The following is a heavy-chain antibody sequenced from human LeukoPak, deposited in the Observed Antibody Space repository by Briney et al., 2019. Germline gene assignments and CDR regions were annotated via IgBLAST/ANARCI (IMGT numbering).Heavy chain of an antibody. CDR1: GFTSSFYW. Sequence: PGGSLRLSCADSGFTSSFYWMSWVRQAPGKGLEWLANIKEDGIEKHYLDSVNGRFTISRDSAKNSLYLQMSSLRVEDTAVYYCAISYGSGRSHYWDRGTLVIVSS. CDR2: IKEDGIEK. V-gene: IGHV3-7*01. CDR3: AISYGSGRSHY. D-gene: IGHD3-10*01. J-gene: IGHJ4*02.